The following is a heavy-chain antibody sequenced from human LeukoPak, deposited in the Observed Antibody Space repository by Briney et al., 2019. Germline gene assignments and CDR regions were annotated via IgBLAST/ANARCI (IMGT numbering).Heavy chain of an antibody. D-gene: IGHD1-26*01. CDR3: ARGGRYIPFDY. V-gene: IGHV4-61*02. CDR2: IYTSGST. J-gene: IGHJ4*02. CDR1: GGSISSGSYY. Sequence: SETLSLTCTVSGGSISSGSYYWSWIRQPAGKGLEWIGRIYTSGSTNCNPSLKSRVTISVDTSKNQFSLKLSSVTAADTAVYYCARGGRYIPFDYWGQGTLVTVSS.